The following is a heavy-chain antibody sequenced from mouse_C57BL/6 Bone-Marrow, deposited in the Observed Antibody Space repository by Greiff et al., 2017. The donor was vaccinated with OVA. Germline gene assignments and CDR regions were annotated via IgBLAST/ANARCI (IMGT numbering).Heavy chain of an antibody. CDR1: GYTFTDYE. Sequence: QVQLKQSGAELVRPGASVTLSCKASGYTFTDYEMHWVKQTPVHGLEWIGAIDPETGGTAYNQKFKGKAILTADKSSSTAYIELRSLTSEDSAVYYCTRTGSTDYFDYWGQGTTLTVSS. CDR2: IDPETGGT. CDR3: TRTGSTDYFDY. D-gene: IGHD1-1*01. V-gene: IGHV1-15*01. J-gene: IGHJ2*01.